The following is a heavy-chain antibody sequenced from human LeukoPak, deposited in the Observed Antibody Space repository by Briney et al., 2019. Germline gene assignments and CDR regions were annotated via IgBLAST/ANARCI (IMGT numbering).Heavy chain of an antibody. D-gene: IGHD3-9*01. V-gene: IGHV3-21*01. CDR1: GFTFSSYS. CDR2: ISSSSSYI. J-gene: IGHJ4*02. Sequence: GGSLRLFCAASGFTFSSYSMNWVRQAPGKGLEWVSSISSSSSYIYYADSVKGRFTISRDNAKNSLYLQMNSLRAEDTAVYYCARAESYYDILTGYYKGSAFDYWGQGTLVTVSS. CDR3: ARAESYYDILTGYYKGSAFDY.